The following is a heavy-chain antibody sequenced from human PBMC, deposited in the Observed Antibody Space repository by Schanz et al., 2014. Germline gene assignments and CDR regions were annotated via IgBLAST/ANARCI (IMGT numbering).Heavy chain of an antibody. Sequence: NLQGRVTMTTDTSTSTVYMELRSLRSDDTAVYYCARGGFFDSTSFDSWGQGTLVTVSS. D-gene: IGHD2-2*01. V-gene: IGHV1-18*01. J-gene: IGHJ4*02. CDR3: ARGGFFDSTSFDS.